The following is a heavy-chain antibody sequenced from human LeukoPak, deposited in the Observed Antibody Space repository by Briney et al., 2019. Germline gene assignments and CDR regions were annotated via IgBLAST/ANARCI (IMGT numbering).Heavy chain of an antibody. CDR2: IKQDEGER. CDR3: ARFVEMATISTPDMDV. V-gene: IGHV3-7*01. D-gene: IGHD5-24*01. Sequence: GGSLRLSCAASGFTFSNYWMSWVRQAPGKGLEWVASIKQDEGERYYADSVKGRFTISRDNAKNSLYLQMNSLRAEDTAVYYCARFVEMATISTPDMDVWGKGTTVTISS. CDR1: GFTFSNYW. J-gene: IGHJ6*03.